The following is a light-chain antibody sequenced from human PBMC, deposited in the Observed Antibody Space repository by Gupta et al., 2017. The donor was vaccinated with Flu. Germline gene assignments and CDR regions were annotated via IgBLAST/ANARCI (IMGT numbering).Light chain of an antibody. V-gene: IGKV3-15*01. Sequence: EIVMTQSPVPLSVSPGERATLSCRASQSVSSNLACYQPKPGQAPRLLIYGASTRATGIPARFSGSGSGTEFTLTIRSMQSEHLASSCWQQYNDWPRTFGLGTKVEIK. CDR2: GAS. CDR3: QQYNDWPRT. CDR1: QSVSSN. J-gene: IGKJ1*01.